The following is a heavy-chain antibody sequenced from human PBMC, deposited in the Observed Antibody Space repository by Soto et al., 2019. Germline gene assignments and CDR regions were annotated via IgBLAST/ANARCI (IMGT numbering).Heavy chain of an antibody. CDR1: GYTFTGYY. V-gene: IGHV1-2*04. CDR2: INPNSGGT. CDR3: AREGATTWYGDYVLSVDLSYNWFDP. J-gene: IGHJ5*02. D-gene: IGHD4-17*01. Sequence: ASVKVSCRASGYTFTGYYMHWVRQAPGQGLEWMGWINPNSGGTNYAQKFQGWVTMTRDTSISTAYMELGRLRSDDTAVYYCAREGATTWYGDYVLSVDLSYNWFDPWGQGTLVTVSS.